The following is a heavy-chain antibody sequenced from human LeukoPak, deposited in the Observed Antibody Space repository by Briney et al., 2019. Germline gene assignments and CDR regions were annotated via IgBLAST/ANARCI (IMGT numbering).Heavy chain of an antibody. CDR1: GFTFSNYA. J-gene: IGHJ4*02. V-gene: IGHV3-30*07. D-gene: IGHD1-14*01. CDR3: ARDGRAWYY. Sequence: GKSLRLSCAASGFTFSNYAMHWVRQAPGKGLEWVSLISSGGTYEYYADSVKGRFTISRDNAKNSLYLQMNSLRAEDTAVYYCARDGRAWYYWGQGTLVTVSS. CDR2: ISSGGTYE.